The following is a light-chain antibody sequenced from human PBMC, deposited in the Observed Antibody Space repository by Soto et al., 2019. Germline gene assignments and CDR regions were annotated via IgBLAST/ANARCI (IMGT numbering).Light chain of an antibody. J-gene: IGLJ3*02. Sequence: QSVLTQPPSASGTPGQRVTISCSGSSSNVGSHPVDWYQQLPGTAPKLLIYSNNQRPSGVPDRFSCSKSGTSASLAISGLQSEDEADYYCAAWDDSLKGWVFGGGTKLTVL. V-gene: IGLV1-44*01. CDR2: SNN. CDR3: AAWDDSLKGWV. CDR1: SSNVGSHP.